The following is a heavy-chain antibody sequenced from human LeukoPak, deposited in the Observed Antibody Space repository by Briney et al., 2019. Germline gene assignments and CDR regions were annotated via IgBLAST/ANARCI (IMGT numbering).Heavy chain of an antibody. D-gene: IGHD5-18*01. CDR2: ISTNGDST. V-gene: IGHV3-64*01. Sequence: GGSLRLSCAASGFTFSSYSMRWVRQAPGKGLEFVSAISTNGDSTYYANSVKGRFTISRDNSKNTLYLQMGSLRAEDMAVYYCAKVGYSYGYYYYYMDVWGKGTTVTVSS. CDR1: GFTFSSYS. J-gene: IGHJ6*03. CDR3: AKVGYSYGYYYYYMDV.